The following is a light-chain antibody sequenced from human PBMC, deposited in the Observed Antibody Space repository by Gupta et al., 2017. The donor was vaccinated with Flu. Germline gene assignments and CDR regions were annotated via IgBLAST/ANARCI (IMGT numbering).Light chain of an antibody. V-gene: IGLV2-14*01. Sequence: SITISCSGSSRDVGGYNDVAWYQQYPGRAPKLIISEVNIRPSGVSHLFSGSKSGNTASLSISGLQPEDEANDDCSSYTSSKTRVFGGGTKVTV. J-gene: IGLJ2*01. CDR2: EVN. CDR1: SRDVGGYND. CDR3: SSYTSSKTRV.